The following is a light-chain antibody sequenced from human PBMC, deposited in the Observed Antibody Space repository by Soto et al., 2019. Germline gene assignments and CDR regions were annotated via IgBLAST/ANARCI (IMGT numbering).Light chain of an antibody. CDR3: QQYNSYPWT. CDR1: QSISSW. CDR2: DAS. Sequence: DIQMTQSPSTLSASVGDRVTITCRASQSISSWLAWYQQKPGKAPKLLIYDASSLESGVPSRFSGSGSGTEFTLTNSSLQTDDFATYYCQQYNSYPWTFGQGTKVEIK. J-gene: IGKJ1*01. V-gene: IGKV1-5*01.